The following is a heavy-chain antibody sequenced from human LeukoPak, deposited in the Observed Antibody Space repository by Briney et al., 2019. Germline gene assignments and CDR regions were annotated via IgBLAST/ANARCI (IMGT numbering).Heavy chain of an antibody. J-gene: IGHJ5*02. Sequence: SETLSLTCTVSGGSISSYYWSWIRQPPGKGLEWIGYIYYSGSTNYNPSFKSRVTISVDTSKNQFSLKLSSVTAADTAVYYCARTKLYGDYRLDPWGQGTLVTVSS. D-gene: IGHD4-17*01. CDR2: IYYSGST. V-gene: IGHV4-59*01. CDR1: GGSISSYY. CDR3: ARTKLYGDYRLDP.